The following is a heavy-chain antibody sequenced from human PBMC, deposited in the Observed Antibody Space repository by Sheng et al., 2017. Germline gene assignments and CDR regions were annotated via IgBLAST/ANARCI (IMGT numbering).Heavy chain of an antibody. Sequence: QLQLQESGPGLVKPSETLSLTCTVSGGSISSSSYYWGWIRQPPGKGLEWIGTIYYSGSTYYNPSLKSRVTISVDTSKNQFSLKLSSVTAADTAVYYVWGXKYQELGLTTWGQGTRGHRLL. D-gene: IGHD4-17*01. CDR3: WGXKYQELGLTT. J-gene: IGHJ4*02. CDR2: IYYSGST. V-gene: IGHV4-39*07. CDR1: GGSISSSSYY.